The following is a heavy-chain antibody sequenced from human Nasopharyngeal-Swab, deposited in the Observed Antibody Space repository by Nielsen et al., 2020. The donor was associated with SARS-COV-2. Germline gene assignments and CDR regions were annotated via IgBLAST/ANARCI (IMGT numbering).Heavy chain of an antibody. CDR1: EFTFSSYS. CDR2: ISSSSSYI. V-gene: IGHV3-21*01. CDR3: ARVSSSGWDRGYFDY. D-gene: IGHD6-19*01. J-gene: IGHJ4*02. Sequence: GESLKISCAASEFTFSSYSMNWVRQAPGKGLEWVSSISSSSSYIYYADSVKGRFTISRDNAKNSLYLQMNSLRAEDTAVYYCARVSSSGWDRGYFDYWGQGTLVTVSS.